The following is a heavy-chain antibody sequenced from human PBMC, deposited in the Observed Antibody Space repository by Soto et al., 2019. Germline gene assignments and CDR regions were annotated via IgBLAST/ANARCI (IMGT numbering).Heavy chain of an antibody. CDR3: ATYYYDGSGYFSG. CDR2: ISGSGGTT. CDR1: GFTFGSYA. Sequence: EVQLLESGGGLVQPGGSLRLSCAASGFTFGSYAISWVRQAPGKGLEWVSAISGSGGTTYYADSVKGRFTISRDNSKNTLYLQVNSLRAEDTAVYYCATYYYDGSGYFSGWGQGTLVTVSS. V-gene: IGHV3-23*01. J-gene: IGHJ4*02. D-gene: IGHD3-22*01.